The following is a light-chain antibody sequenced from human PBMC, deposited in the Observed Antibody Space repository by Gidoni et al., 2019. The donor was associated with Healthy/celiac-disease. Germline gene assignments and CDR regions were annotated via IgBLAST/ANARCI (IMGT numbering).Light chain of an antibody. Sequence: DIQMTQSPSSLSASVGDRVTITCRASQSISSYLNWYQQKPGKAPKLLIYAASSLQSGVPSRFSGSGSATDFTLTISSLQPEDFATYYCQQSYSTPLTFGGXTKVEIK. CDR2: AAS. CDR3: QQSYSTPLT. V-gene: IGKV1-39*01. CDR1: QSISSY. J-gene: IGKJ4*01.